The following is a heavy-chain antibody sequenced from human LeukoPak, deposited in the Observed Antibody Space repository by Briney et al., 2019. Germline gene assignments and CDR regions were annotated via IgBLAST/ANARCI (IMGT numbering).Heavy chain of an antibody. CDR2: AVSEIDGGTT. D-gene: IGHD1-7*01. CDR3: TTDEDWNYARKDV. J-gene: IGHJ6*02. Sequence: PGGSLRLSCAASGFTFNYAWMSWVRQVPGKGLEWVGQAVSEIDGGTTDYAAPVKGRFTISRDDSKSTLYLQMNSLKIEDTAVYYCTTDEDWNYARKDVWGQGATVIVSS. CDR1: GFTFNYAW. V-gene: IGHV3-15*04.